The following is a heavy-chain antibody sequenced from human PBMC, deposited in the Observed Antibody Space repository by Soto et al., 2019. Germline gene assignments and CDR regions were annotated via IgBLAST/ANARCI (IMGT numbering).Heavy chain of an antibody. CDR2: GYYTGST. J-gene: IGHJ4*02. CDR1: GGPISGSY. D-gene: IGHD6-19*01. V-gene: IGHV4-59*01. CDR3: ARSVAVPGAHIDY. Sequence: PSETLSLTCSVSGGPISGSYWSWIRQSPGKGLEWLGYGYYTGSTNYSPSLRRRVSISGDTSKNEFSLKLSSVTAADTAVYFCARSVAVPGAHIDYWGQGTQVTVSS.